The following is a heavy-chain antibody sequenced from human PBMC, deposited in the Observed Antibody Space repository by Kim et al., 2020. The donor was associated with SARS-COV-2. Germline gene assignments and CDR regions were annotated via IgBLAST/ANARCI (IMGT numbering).Heavy chain of an antibody. D-gene: IGHD5-18*01. CDR3: ARVYHSYGDYFDY. CDR2: IWYDGSNK. V-gene: IGHV3-33*01. Sequence: GGSLRLSCAASGFTFSSYGMHWVRQAPGKGLEWVAVIWYDGSNKYYADSVKGRFTISRDNSKNTLYLQMNSLRAEDTAVYYCARVYHSYGDYFDYWGQGTLVTVSS. J-gene: IGHJ4*02. CDR1: GFTFSSYG.